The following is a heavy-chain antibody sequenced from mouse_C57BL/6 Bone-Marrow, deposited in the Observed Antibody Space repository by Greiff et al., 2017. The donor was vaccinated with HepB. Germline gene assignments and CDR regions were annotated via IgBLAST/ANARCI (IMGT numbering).Heavy chain of an antibody. D-gene: IGHD1-1*01. V-gene: IGHV5-9-1*02. Sequence: DVHLVESGEGLVKPGGSLKLSCAASGFTFSSYAMSWVRQTPEKRLEWVAYISSGGDYIYYADTVKGRFTISRDNARNTLYLQMSSLKSEDTAMYYCTRGGTVLYWYFDVWGTGTTVTVSS. CDR3: TRGGTVLYWYFDV. CDR1: GFTFSSYA. J-gene: IGHJ1*03. CDR2: ISSGGDYI.